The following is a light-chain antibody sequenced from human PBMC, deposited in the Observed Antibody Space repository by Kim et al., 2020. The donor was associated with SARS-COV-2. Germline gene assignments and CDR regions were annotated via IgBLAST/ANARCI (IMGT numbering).Light chain of an antibody. J-gene: IGKJ1*01. CDR3: QQYGGAPQT. CDR1: QSISSNY. CDR2: GAS. Sequence: VLTQSPGTLSLSPGERATLSCRASQSISSNYLAWYQQKPGQAPRLLIYGASSRVTGIPDRFSGSGSGTDFTLTISRLEPEDVAVYYCQQYGGAPQTFGQGTKVDIK. V-gene: IGKV3-20*01.